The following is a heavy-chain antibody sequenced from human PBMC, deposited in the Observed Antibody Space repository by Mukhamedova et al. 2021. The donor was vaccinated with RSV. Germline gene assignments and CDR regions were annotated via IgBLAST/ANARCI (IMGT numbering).Heavy chain of an antibody. CDR2: IFYTGTT. J-gene: IGHJ4*02. CDR1: TYY. V-gene: IGHV4-59*13. D-gene: IGHD4-17*01. Sequence: TYYWSWIRQPPGKGLEWIGYIFYTGTTYYNPSVNSRVTMSVDTTKNQFSLKLSSVTPADTAEYYCATYGMGNFDYWGQGTLVTVS. CDR3: ATYGMGNFDY.